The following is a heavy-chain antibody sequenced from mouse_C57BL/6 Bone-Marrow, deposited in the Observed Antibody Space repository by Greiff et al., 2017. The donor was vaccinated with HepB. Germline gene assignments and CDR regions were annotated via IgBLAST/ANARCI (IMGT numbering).Heavy chain of an antibody. J-gene: IGHJ4*01. V-gene: IGHV1-53*01. CDR3: AGSAGLRYAMDY. CDR2: INPSNGGT. D-gene: IGHD2-4*01. CDR1: GYTFTSYW. Sequence: QVQLQQSGTELVKPGASVKLSCKASGYTFTSYWIHWVKQRPGQGLEWIGNINPSNGGTNYNGKFKGKATLTVYKSSSTAYMQLSSLTSEDSEVYECAGSAGLRYAMDYWGQGTSVTVSS.